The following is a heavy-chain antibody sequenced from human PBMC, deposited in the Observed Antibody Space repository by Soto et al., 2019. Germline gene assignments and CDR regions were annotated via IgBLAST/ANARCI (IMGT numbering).Heavy chain of an antibody. V-gene: IGHV3-30*18. D-gene: IGHD5-18*01. J-gene: IGHJ1*01. CDR2: ISYDGSNK. CDR3: AKDGHTAMVTYFQH. CDR1: GFTFSSYG. Sequence: PGGSLRLSCAASGFTFSSYGMPWVRQAPGKGLEWVAVISYDGSNKYYADSVKGRFTISRDNSKNTLYLQMNSLRAEDTAVYYCAKDGHTAMVTYFQHWGQGTLVTVSS.